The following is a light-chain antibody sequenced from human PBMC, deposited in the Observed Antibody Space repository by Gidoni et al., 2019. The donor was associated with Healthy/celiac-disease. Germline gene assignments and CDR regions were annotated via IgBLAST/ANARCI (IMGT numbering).Light chain of an antibody. Sequence: AIQLTQSPSSLSASVGDRVTITCRASQGISSALAWYQQKPGKAPKLLIDDASSLESGVPSRFSGSGSGTYFTLTISSLQPEDFATYYCQQCNSYPCTFGPGTKVDIK. CDR3: QQCNSYPCT. CDR2: DAS. V-gene: IGKV1-13*02. J-gene: IGKJ3*01. CDR1: QGISSA.